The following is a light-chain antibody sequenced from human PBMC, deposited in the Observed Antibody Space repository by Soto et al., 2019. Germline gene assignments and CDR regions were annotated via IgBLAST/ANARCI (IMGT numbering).Light chain of an antibody. CDR2: GAS. CDR3: QHYGDFPFT. CDR1: QDITNY. V-gene: IGKV1-33*01. J-gene: IGKJ3*01. Sequence: DIQMTQSPSSLSASVGDRVTITCQASQDITNYLSWYQQKPGKAPKLLIYGASNLQTGVPSRFSGGGSGTDFTLTIRGLKPEDIATYYCQHYGDFPFTFGPGTKVEI.